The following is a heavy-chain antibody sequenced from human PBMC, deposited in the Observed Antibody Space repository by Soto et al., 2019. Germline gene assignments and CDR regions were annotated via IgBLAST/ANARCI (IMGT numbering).Heavy chain of an antibody. J-gene: IGHJ4*02. V-gene: IGHV3-48*02. CDR2: ISSSSGTI. Sequence: GGSLRLSCTASGFTFSAYIMNWVRQAPGKGLEWVSYISSSSGTIYYADSVKGRFTISRDNAKNSLYLQMNSLRDEDTAVYYCARGPFRYYGSGSYLNYFDYWGQGTLVTV. D-gene: IGHD3-10*01. CDR3: ARGPFRYYGSGSYLNYFDY. CDR1: GFTFSAYI.